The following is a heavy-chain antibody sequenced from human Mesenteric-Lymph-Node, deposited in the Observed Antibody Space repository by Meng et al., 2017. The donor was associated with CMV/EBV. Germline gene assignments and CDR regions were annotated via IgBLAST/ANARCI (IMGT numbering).Heavy chain of an antibody. CDR1: AWSFVGSS. V-gene: IGHV4-34*01. CDR3: ARAPFYYDASGYALDY. D-gene: IGHD3-22*01. J-gene: IGHJ4*01. Sequence: NAWSFVGSSWSWIPQSPGKGLEWIGEIDHSGSTSYNPSLTRRITMSVDTSRTQFSLTLNSVTAADTAVYYCARAPFYYDASGYALDYWGQGTLVTVSS. CDR2: IDHSGST.